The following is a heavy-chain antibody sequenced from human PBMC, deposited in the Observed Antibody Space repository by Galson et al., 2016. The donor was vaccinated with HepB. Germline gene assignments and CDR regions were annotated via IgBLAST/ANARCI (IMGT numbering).Heavy chain of an antibody. V-gene: IGHV3-74*01. Sequence: SLRLSCAGSGFTFSSYWIHWVRQVPGKGLVWVSRINSDGSETNYADSVKGRFIISRDNAKNTVYLQMNSLRAEETAVYYCARGMIVIVYEIDVWGQGTLVTVSS. J-gene: IGHJ4*02. D-gene: IGHD3-22*01. CDR3: ARGMIVIVYEIDV. CDR1: GFTFSSYW. CDR2: INSDGSET.